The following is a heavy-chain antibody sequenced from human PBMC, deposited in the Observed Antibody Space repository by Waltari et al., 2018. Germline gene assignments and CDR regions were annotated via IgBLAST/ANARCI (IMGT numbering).Heavy chain of an antibody. J-gene: IGHJ4*02. CDR3: ERSGGY. V-gene: IGHV3-74*01. CDR2: ISADGNIK. Sequence: EVQLVESGGGLVQPGGSLRLSCEATGLTFSSSWMHWFRQVPGKGLESVSRISADGNIKLYVDSVEGRFTTSRDNGKDTLYLQMNDLRAEDTALYFCERSGGYWGQGTLVTVSS. D-gene: IGHD3-10*01. CDR1: GLTFSSSW.